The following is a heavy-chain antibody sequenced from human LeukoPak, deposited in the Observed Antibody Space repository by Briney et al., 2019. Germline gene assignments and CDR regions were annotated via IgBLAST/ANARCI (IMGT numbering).Heavy chain of an antibody. CDR2: MYYSGST. V-gene: IGHV4-59*01. D-gene: IGHD2-15*01. CDR1: GGSISSYY. J-gene: IGHJ4*02. Sequence: PSETLSLTCTVSGGSISSYYWSWSRQPPGKGLEWIGYMYYSGSTNYNPSLKSRVTILVDTSKNQFSLKLNSVSAADTAVYYCARMVEEDYFDYWGQGTLVTVSS. CDR3: ARMVEEDYFDY.